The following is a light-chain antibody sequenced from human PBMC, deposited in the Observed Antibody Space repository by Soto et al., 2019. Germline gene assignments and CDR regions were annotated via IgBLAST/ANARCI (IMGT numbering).Light chain of an antibody. CDR2: GAS. CDR1: QSVSSN. CDR3: QQYNKWPQT. J-gene: IGKJ1*01. Sequence: EIVMTQSPATLSVSPGERATLSCRASQSVSSNLAWYQQKPGQAPRLLIYGASTRATDIPATFTGSGSGTEFTLTISSLQSEDIAVYYCQQYNKWPQTFGQGTKVDIK. V-gene: IGKV3-15*01.